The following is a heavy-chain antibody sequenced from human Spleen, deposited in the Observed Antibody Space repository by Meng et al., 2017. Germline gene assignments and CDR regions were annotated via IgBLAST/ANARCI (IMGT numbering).Heavy chain of an antibody. CDR2: ISTYNGNT. J-gene: IGHJ4*02. CDR3: ARDEGLAAAGSGNDY. D-gene: IGHD6-13*01. CDR1: GYPFITYG. V-gene: IGHV1-18*01. Sequence: VQLVQTGAEAKKPGASVKVSCKASGYPFITYGITWVRQAPGQGLEWMGWISTYNGNTDYAQKLQGRVTMTTDTSTSTAYMELMNLRSDDTAVYYCARDEGLAAAGSGNDYWGQGTLVTVSS.